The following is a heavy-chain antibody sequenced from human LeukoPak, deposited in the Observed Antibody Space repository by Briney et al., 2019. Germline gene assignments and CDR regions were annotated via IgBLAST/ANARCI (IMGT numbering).Heavy chain of an antibody. CDR3: ARDLDYGGRSKFGL. V-gene: IGHV3-74*03. D-gene: IGHD2-15*01. CDR2: IKSDGSSI. Sequence: PGGSLRLACAASGFTFSTYWMHWVRQVPGKGLVWVSRIKSDGSSIMYADSVRGRFTISRDNAMNTLYLQMNSLRAEDTAVYYCARDLDYGGRSKFGLWGQGTLVTVSS. CDR1: GFTFSTYW. J-gene: IGHJ4*02.